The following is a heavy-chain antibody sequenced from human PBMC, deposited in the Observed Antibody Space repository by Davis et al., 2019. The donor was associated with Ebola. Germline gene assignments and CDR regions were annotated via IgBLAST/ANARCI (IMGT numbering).Heavy chain of an antibody. D-gene: IGHD5-12*01. CDR1: GFTFSSYS. CDR2: ISISVDYI. J-gene: IGHJ4*02. V-gene: IGHV3-21*01. Sequence: PGGSLRLSCAASGFTFSSYSMHWVRQAPGKGLEWVSSISISVDYIYYADSVKGRFTISRDNAKKSLYLQMNSLRAEDTAVYYCARDRGSGYNGAVDYWGQGTLVTVSS. CDR3: ARDRGSGYNGAVDY.